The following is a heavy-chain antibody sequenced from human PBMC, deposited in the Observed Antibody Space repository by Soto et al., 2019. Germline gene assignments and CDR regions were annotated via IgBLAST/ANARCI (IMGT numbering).Heavy chain of an antibody. J-gene: IGHJ6*02. Sequence: GESLKISCKGSGYSFTSYWIGWVRQMPGKGLEWMGIIYPGDSDTRYSPSFQGQVTISADKSISTAYLQWSSLKASDTAMYYCPRASVFGVVTKRSGYYGMDVWVQGTTVCVSS. V-gene: IGHV5-51*01. CDR3: PRASVFGVVTKRSGYYGMDV. D-gene: IGHD3-3*01. CDR1: GYSFTSYW. CDR2: IYPGDSDT.